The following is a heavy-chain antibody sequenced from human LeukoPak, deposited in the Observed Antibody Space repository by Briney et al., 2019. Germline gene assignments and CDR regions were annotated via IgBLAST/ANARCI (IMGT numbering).Heavy chain of an antibody. D-gene: IGHD3-10*01. V-gene: IGHV4-34*01. CDR2: INHSGST. J-gene: IGHJ4*02. Sequence: SETLSLTCAVYGGSFSGYYWSWIRQPPGKGLEWIGEINHSGSTNYNPSLKSRVTISVDTSKNQFSLKLSSVTAADTAVYYCARGGTQYYYGSGRYFDYWSQGTLVTVSS. CDR3: ARGGTQYYYGSGRYFDY. CDR1: GGSFSGYY.